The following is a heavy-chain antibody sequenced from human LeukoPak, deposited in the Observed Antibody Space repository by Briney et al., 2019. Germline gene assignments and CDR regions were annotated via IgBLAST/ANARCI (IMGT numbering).Heavy chain of an antibody. J-gene: IGHJ4*02. CDR1: GGTFSSYA. Sequence: GASVKVSCKASGGTFSSYAISWVRQAPGQGLEWMGRIIPILGIANYAQKFQGRVTITADKSTSTAYMELSSLRSEDTAVYYCARDYGRDCSSTSCYTSGYWGQGTLVTVSS. V-gene: IGHV1-69*04. CDR2: IIPILGIA. CDR3: ARDYGRDCSSTSCYTSGY. D-gene: IGHD2-2*02.